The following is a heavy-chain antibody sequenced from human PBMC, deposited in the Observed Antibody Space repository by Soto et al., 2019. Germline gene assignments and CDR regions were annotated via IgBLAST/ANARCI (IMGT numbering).Heavy chain of an antibody. CDR2: ISYDGSNK. CDR3: AKGVSYCSSTSCYNAFDI. V-gene: IGHV3-30*18. Sequence: GGSLRLSCAASGFTFSSYGMHWVRQAPGKGLEWVAVISYDGSNKYYADSVKGRFTISRDNSKNTLYLQMNSLRAEDTAVYYCAKGVSYCSSTSCYNAFDIWGQGTMVTVSS. CDR1: GFTFSSYG. J-gene: IGHJ3*02. D-gene: IGHD2-2*02.